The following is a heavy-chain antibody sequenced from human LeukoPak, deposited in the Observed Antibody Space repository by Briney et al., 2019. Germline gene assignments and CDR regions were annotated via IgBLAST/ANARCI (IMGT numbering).Heavy chain of an antibody. CDR1: GYTFTSYY. J-gene: IGHJ6*02. CDR2: INPSGGST. D-gene: IGHD3-3*01. V-gene: IGHV1-46*01. Sequence: ASVKVSCKASGYTFTSYYMHWVRQAPGQGLERMGIINPSGGSTSYAQKFQGRVTMTRDTSTSTVYMELSSLRSEDTAVYYCARVRITIFGVVTPYGMDVWGQGTTVTVSS. CDR3: ARVRITIFGVVTPYGMDV.